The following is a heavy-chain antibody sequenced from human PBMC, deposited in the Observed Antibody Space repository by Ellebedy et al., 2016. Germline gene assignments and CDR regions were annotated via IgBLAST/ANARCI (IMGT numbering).Heavy chain of an antibody. Sequence: GGSLRLSXAASGFTFSNYGMHWVRQAPGKGLEWVSIISYDGSRKFYADSVKGRFTVSRDNSKNTLFLQMNSLRAEDTAVYYCAKKRTDYKYNIDVWGQGTTVTVSS. CDR2: ISYDGSRK. D-gene: IGHD2-2*01. CDR1: GFTFSNYG. J-gene: IGHJ6*02. V-gene: IGHV3-30*18. CDR3: AKKRTDYKYNIDV.